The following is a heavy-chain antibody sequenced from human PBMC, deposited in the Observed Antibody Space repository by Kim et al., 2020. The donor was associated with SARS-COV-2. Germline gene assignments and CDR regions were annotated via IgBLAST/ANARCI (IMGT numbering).Heavy chain of an antibody. D-gene: IGHD1-7*01. Sequence: SVKVSCKVSGGGFRTYVISWVRQAPGQGLEWMGGIIPLIGTAGYAQKFQGRVTMTADESTTTVFMEVSSLRSEDTATYYCARGGDDLNYQNGVDVWGQG. CDR2: IIPLIGTA. J-gene: IGHJ6*02. CDR3: ARGGDDLNYQNGVDV. V-gene: IGHV1-69*13. CDR1: GGGFRTYV.